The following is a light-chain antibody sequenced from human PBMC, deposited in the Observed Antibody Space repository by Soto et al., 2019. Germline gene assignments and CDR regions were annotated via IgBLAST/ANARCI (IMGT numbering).Light chain of an antibody. Sequence: SYELTQPPSVSVAPGQTARIPCGGNNIGSKTVHWYQQKPGQAPVLAVHDGSDRPSGIPERFSGSNSGNTATLTISRVEAGDEADYYCQVWDPSTDHPYVFGTGTKVTVL. CDR3: QVWDPSTDHPYV. CDR1: NIGSKT. V-gene: IGLV3-21*02. J-gene: IGLJ1*01. CDR2: DGS.